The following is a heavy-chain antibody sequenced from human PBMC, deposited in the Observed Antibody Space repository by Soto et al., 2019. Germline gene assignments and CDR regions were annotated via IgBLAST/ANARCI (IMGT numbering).Heavy chain of an antibody. Sequence: SETLSLTCAVYGGSFSGCYWNWIRQPPGKGLEWIGEINHSGSTNYNPSLKSRVTISVDTSKNQLSLKLSSVTAADTAVYYCARQQDYHGSGSLFDYWGQGTLVTVSS. CDR3: ARQQDYHGSGSLFDY. J-gene: IGHJ4*02. CDR1: GGSFSGCY. CDR2: INHSGST. V-gene: IGHV4-34*01. D-gene: IGHD3-10*01.